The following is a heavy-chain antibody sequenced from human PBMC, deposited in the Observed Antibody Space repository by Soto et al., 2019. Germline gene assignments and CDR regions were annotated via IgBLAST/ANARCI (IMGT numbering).Heavy chain of an antibody. CDR2: IYYTEKT. CDR3: ARARFQLLHPYYSGMDV. Sequence: QVQLQQSGPGLVKPSETLSLTCTVSGGSISSYYWSWIRQPPGKGLDWIGYIYYTEKTNYNPSLTRPVTISVDTSKNQFSLKLSSVTAADTGVYFCARARFQLLHPYYSGMDVWGQGTAVTVSS. D-gene: IGHD2-15*01. J-gene: IGHJ6*02. V-gene: IGHV4-59*01. CDR1: GGSISSYY.